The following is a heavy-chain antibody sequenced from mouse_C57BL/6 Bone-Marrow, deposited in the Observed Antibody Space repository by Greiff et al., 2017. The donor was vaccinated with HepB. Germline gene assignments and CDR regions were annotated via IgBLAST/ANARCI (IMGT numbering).Heavy chain of an antibody. D-gene: IGHD1-1*01. CDR1: GFSLTSYG. Sequence: QVQLKESGPGLVAPSQSLSITCTVSGFSLTSYGVHWVRQPPGKGLEWLVVIWSDGSTTYNSALKSRLSISKDNSKSQVFLKKNSLQTDDTAMYYCARNGTTVVAPYYAMDYWGQGTSVTVSS. CDR3: ARNGTTVVAPYYAMDY. V-gene: IGHV2-6*02. J-gene: IGHJ4*01. CDR2: IWSDGST.